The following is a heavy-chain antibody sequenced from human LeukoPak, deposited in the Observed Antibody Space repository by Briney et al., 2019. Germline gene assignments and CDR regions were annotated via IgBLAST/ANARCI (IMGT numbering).Heavy chain of an antibody. CDR1: GFTFSNYW. D-gene: IGHD3-10*01. J-gene: IGHJ4*01. Sequence: GGSLRLSCATSGFTFSNYWMYWVRQAPGRGPLWVSRISGDGITTYYAGSVKGRFTISRDNAKNTLYLQMHSLRAEDSAVYYCARGFYGSGNSWGHGTLVTVSS. V-gene: IGHV3-74*01. CDR3: ARGFYGSGNS. CDR2: ISGDGITT.